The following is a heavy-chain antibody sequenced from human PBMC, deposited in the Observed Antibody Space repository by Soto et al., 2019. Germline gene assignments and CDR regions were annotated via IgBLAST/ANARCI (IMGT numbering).Heavy chain of an antibody. Sequence: TGGSLRLSCAASGFTFDDYAMHWVRQAPGKGLEWVSGISWNSGSIGYADSVKGRFTISRDNAKNSLYLQMNSLRAEDTALYYCAKDIFLLGYYYDSSGRVGAFDIWGQGTTVTVSS. CDR3: AKDIFLLGYYYDSSGRVGAFDI. D-gene: IGHD3-22*01. CDR1: GFTFDDYA. V-gene: IGHV3-9*01. J-gene: IGHJ3*02. CDR2: ISWNSGSI.